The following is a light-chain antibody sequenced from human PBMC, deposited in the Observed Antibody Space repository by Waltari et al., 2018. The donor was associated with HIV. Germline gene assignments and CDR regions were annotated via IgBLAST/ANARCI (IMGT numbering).Light chain of an antibody. Sequence: QSVLTQPPSASKTPGQRVLLSCSGTNSNVGNNFVSWFQQVPGGAPKLVIYRSDLRPSGFPGRFAGAKSGSSATLAISGLQSDDEADYFCASWDDKLSHWVFGVGTKLTV. CDR3: ASWDDKLSHWV. J-gene: IGLJ3*02. V-gene: IGLV1-47*01. CDR1: NSNVGNNF. CDR2: RSD.